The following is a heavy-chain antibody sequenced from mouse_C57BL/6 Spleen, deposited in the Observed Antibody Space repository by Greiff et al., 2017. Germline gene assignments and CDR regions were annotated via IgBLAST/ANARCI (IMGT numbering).Heavy chain of an antibody. Sequence: QVQLQQPGAELVRPGSSVKLSCKASGYTFTSYWMHWVKQRPIQGLEWIGNIDPSDSETHYNQKFKDKATLTVDKSSSTADMQLSSLTSEDSAVYYCARDYGNYVGHYFDYWGQGTTLTVSS. J-gene: IGHJ2*01. CDR1: GYTFTSYW. D-gene: IGHD2-1*01. V-gene: IGHV1-52*01. CDR2: IDPSDSET. CDR3: ARDYGNYVGHYFDY.